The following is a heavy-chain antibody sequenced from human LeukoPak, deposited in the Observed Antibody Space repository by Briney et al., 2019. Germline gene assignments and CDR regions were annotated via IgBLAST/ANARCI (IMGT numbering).Heavy chain of an antibody. V-gene: IGHV3-48*01. CDR3: ARDWGPADRFPYYFDY. J-gene: IGHJ4*02. Sequence: GGSLRLSCAASGFTFSSYSMNWVRQAPGKGLEWVSYISSSSSTIYYADSVKGRFTISRDNAKNSLYLQMNSLRAEDTAVYYCARDWGPADRFPYYFDYWGQGTLVTVSS. D-gene: IGHD3-16*01. CDR2: ISSSSSTI. CDR1: GFTFSSYS.